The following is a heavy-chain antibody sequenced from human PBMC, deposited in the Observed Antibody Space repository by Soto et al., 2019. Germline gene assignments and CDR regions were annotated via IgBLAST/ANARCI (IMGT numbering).Heavy chain of an antibody. V-gene: IGHV3-23*01. Sequence: EVQLLESGGGLVQPGGSLRLSCAASGFTFSSYAMSWVRQAPGKGLEWVSAISGSGGSTYYADSVKGRFTISRDNSKNTLYLQMNSLRAEDTAVYYCAKDLEAISTGDIVVVVAATLNDYWGQGTLVTVSS. J-gene: IGHJ4*02. CDR3: AKDLEAISTGDIVVVVAATLNDY. D-gene: IGHD2-15*01. CDR2: ISGSGGST. CDR1: GFTFSSYA.